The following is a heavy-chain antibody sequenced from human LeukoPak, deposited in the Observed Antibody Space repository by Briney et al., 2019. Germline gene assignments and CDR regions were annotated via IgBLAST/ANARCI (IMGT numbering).Heavy chain of an antibody. D-gene: IGHD6-13*01. CDR2: INANSGGT. Sequence: ASVKVSCKASGYTFTGYYMHWVRQAPGQGLEWMGWINANSGGTNYAQKFQGRVTMTRDTSISTAYMELSRLRSDDTAVYYCARSYSSSPFDAFDIWGQGTMVTVSS. CDR1: GYTFTGYY. V-gene: IGHV1-2*02. J-gene: IGHJ3*02. CDR3: ARSYSSSPFDAFDI.